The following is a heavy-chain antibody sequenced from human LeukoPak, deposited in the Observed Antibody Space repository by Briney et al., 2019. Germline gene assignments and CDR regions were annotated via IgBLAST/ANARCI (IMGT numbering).Heavy chain of an antibody. J-gene: IGHJ4*02. V-gene: IGHV3-21*01. CDR3: VSQLWLPYFDY. Sequence: GGSLRLSCAASGFTFSSYSMNWVRQAPGEGLEWVSSISSSSSYIYYADSVKGRFTISRDNAKNSLYLQMNSLRAEDTAVYYCVSQLWLPYFDYWGQGTLVTVSS. CDR1: GFTFSSYS. D-gene: IGHD3-16*01. CDR2: ISSSSSYI.